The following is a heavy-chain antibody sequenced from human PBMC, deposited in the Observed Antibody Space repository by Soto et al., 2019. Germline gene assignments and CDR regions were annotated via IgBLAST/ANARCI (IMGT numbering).Heavy chain of an antibody. J-gene: IGHJ4*02. Sequence: ASVKVSCKTSGYTFPEYDINWVRQAPGQGLEYMGWVSPENRNAGYAPQFRGRVSMTADTSINTVYLELTTLTYEDTAVYYCEVTTGYWGQGTMVTSPQ. V-gene: IGHV1-8*01. CDR1: GYTFPEYD. CDR3: EVTTGY. D-gene: IGHD4-17*01. CDR2: VSPENRNA.